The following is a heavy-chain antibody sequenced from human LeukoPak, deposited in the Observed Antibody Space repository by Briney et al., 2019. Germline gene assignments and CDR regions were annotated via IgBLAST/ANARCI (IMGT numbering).Heavy chain of an antibody. D-gene: IGHD2-15*01. Sequence: SVKVSCKASGGTFSSYAISWVRQAPRQGLEWMGRIIPIFGTANYAQKFQGRVTITTDESTSTAYMELSSLRSEDTAVYYCARDRCSGGSCYSTSKYNWFDPWGQGTLVTVSS. CDR3: ARDRCSGGSCYSTSKYNWFDP. CDR1: GGTFSSYA. V-gene: IGHV1-69*05. J-gene: IGHJ5*02. CDR2: IIPIFGTA.